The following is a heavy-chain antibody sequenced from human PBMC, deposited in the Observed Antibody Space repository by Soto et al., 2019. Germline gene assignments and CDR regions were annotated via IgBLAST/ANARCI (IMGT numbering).Heavy chain of an antibody. CDR2: VSPDSCST. Sequence: QVQLVQSGAEVKKPGASVWVSCKASGYTFSGYDINWVRQATGQGLEWMGWVSPDSCSTGYAGMFQGRVPMTWARSTTTAYMDLRLLTSEDSAVHYCARATHLRYLDWSVYRGGNYAMDLWRQETTVTVS. CDR3: ARATHLRYLDWSVYRGGNYAMDL. CDR1: GYTFSGYD. D-gene: IGHD3-9*01. J-gene: IGHJ6*02. V-gene: IGHV1-8*01.